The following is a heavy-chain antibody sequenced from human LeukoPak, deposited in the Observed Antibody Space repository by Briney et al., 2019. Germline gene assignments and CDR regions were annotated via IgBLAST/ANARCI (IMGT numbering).Heavy chain of an antibody. CDR1: GGSVSGYY. CDR2: INHSGST. J-gene: IGHJ6*03. CDR3: ARGRRTRFHFYYYMDV. Sequence: SETLSLTCAVYGGSVSGYYWSWIRQPPGKGLEWTGEINHSGSTNYNPSLKSRVTISVDTSKNQFSLKLSSVTAADTAVYYCARGRRTRFHFYYYMDVWGKGTTVTVSS. V-gene: IGHV4-34*01. D-gene: IGHD3-3*01.